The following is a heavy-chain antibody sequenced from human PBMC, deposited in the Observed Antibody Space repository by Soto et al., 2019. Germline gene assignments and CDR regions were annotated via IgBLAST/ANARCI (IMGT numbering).Heavy chain of an antibody. CDR3: ASSYGSGYRAFDY. J-gene: IGHJ4*02. Sequence: QVQLVQSGAEVKRPGSSVKVSCKASGDTFTFYSINWVRQAPGLGLEWMGRINPILSMSNYAQRFQGRDTITEEKSTSTAYRELSSLRSEATAIYYCASSYGSGYRAFDYWGQGALVTVSS. CDR2: INPILSMS. D-gene: IGHD3-10*01. CDR1: GDTFTFYS. V-gene: IGHV1-69*02.